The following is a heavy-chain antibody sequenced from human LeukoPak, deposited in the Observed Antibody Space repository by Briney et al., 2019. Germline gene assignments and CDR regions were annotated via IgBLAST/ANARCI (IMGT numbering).Heavy chain of an antibody. CDR2: IYYSGST. J-gene: IGHJ4*02. Sequence: SETLSLTCTVSGGSISSYYWSWIRQPPGKGLEWIGYIYYSGSTNYNPSLKSRVTISVDTSKNQFSLKLSSVTAADTAVYYCARVSSWFTSYYFHYWGQGTLVTVSS. CDR3: ARVSSWFTSYYFHY. V-gene: IGHV4-59*01. D-gene: IGHD6-13*01. CDR1: GGSISSYY.